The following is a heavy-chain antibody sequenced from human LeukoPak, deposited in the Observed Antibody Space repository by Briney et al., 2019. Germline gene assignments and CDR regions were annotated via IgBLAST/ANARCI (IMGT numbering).Heavy chain of an antibody. CDR2: ISSSSSTI. J-gene: IGHJ4*02. D-gene: IGHD2-15*01. V-gene: IGHV3-48*04. CDR3: ARDFGYCSGGSCYSFGDY. Sequence: PGGSLRLSCAASGFTFSSYSMNWVRQAPGKGLEWVSYISSSSSTIYYADSVKGRFTISRDNAKNSLYLQMNSLRAEDTAVYYCARDFGYCSGGSCYSFGDYWGQGTLVTVSS. CDR1: GFTFSSYS.